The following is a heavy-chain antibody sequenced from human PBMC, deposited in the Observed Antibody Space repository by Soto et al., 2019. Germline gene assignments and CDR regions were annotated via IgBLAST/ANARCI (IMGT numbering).Heavy chain of an antibody. J-gene: IGHJ4*02. CDR3: ARRRTGYDIDY. D-gene: IGHD5-18*01. CDR2: IDPSDSYT. Sequence: EVQLVQSGAEVKKPGESLRISCKASGYTFTSYWIIWVRQVPGKGLEWMGTIDPSDSYTNFSPSFQGRVTMSSDKSFSTAYLRWNSLKDSDSAIYYCARRRTGYDIDYWGQGTLVTVSS. CDR1: GYTFTSYW. V-gene: IGHV5-10-1*01.